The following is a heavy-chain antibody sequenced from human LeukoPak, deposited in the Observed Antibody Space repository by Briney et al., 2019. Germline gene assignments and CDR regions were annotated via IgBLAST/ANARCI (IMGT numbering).Heavy chain of an antibody. CDR3: ARDFETVTNWFDP. CDR1: GYTFTVYY. V-gene: IGHV1-2*02. D-gene: IGHD1-14*01. J-gene: IGHJ5*02. Sequence: PSVSLSCTASGYTFTVYYMDRVRQAPGQGLEWMGCITPNSGGTTYAQKSQGRVTMARDTSISKAYMGRSRRRSDDTAVYYCARDFETVTNWFDPWGQGTLVTVSS. CDR2: ITPNSGGT.